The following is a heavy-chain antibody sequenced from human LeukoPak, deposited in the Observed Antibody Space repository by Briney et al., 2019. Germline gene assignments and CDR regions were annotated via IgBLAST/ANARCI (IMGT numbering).Heavy chain of an antibody. V-gene: IGHV3-23*01. CDR1: GFTFSSYA. D-gene: IGHD3-10*01. J-gene: IGHJ6*03. Sequence: GGSLRLSCAASGFTFSSYAMSWVRQAPGKGLEWVSAFSGSGGSTYYADSVKGRFTISRDNSKNTLYLQMNSLRAEDTAVYYCANFGSATYYYYYMDVWGKGTTVTVSS. CDR3: ANFGSATYYYYYMDV. CDR2: FSGSGGST.